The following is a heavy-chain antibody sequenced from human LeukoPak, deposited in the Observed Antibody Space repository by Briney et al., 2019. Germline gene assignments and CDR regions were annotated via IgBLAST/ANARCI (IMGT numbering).Heavy chain of an antibody. CDR2: ISGSGGST. J-gene: IGHJ4*02. CDR1: GFTFSSYA. Sequence: GGSLRLSCAASGFTFSSYAMSWVRQAPGKGLEWVSAISGSGGSTYYADSVKGRFTISRDNSKNTLYLQMNSLRAEDTAVYYCAKVSVYGSSGYNPFDYWGQGTLVTVSS. D-gene: IGHD3-22*01. V-gene: IGHV3-23*01. CDR3: AKVSVYGSSGYNPFDY.